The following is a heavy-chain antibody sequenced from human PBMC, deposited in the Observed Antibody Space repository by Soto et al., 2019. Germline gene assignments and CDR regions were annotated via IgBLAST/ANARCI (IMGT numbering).Heavy chain of an antibody. D-gene: IGHD3-10*01. CDR3: ASNTDHRVVRGWLDS. CDR2: ISHDGGHE. CDR1: GLTFSSSA. Sequence: QGQLHESGGGVVHPGTSLRLSCAASGLTFSSSAMHWVRQAPGKGLEWVAMISHDGGHEYYGDSVKGRFSVSRDNSHNILHLQLNSLRIEDTAVYFCASNTDHRVVRGWLDSWGQGTLVTVSS. J-gene: IGHJ5*01. V-gene: IGHV3-30-3*01.